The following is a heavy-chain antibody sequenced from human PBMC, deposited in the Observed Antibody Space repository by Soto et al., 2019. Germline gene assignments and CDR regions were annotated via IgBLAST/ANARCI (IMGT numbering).Heavy chain of an antibody. D-gene: IGHD3-22*01. CDR1: GGSISSSNW. CDR3: ARTYDSSGHYFDY. J-gene: IGHJ4*02. Sequence: SETLSLTCAVSGGSISSSNWWSWVRQPPGKGLEWIGEIYHSGSTNYNPSLKSRVTISVDKSKNQFSLKLSSVTAADTAVYYCARTYDSSGHYFDYWGQGTLVTVSS. CDR2: IYHSGST. V-gene: IGHV4-4*02.